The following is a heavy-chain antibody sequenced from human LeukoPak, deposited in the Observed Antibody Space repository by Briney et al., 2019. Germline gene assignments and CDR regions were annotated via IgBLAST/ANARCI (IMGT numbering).Heavy chain of an antibody. Sequence: GGSLRLSCAASGFTFSSYWMSWVRQAPGTGLEWVANIKQDGSEKYYVDSVKGRFTISRDNAKNSLYLQMNSLRAEDTAVYYCARESQYCSGGSCYSGAFDIWGQGTMVTVSS. J-gene: IGHJ3*02. D-gene: IGHD2-15*01. CDR3: ARESQYCSGGSCYSGAFDI. V-gene: IGHV3-7*01. CDR1: GFTFSSYW. CDR2: IKQDGSEK.